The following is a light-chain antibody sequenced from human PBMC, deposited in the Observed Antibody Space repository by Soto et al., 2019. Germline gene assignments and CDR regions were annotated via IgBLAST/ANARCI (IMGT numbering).Light chain of an antibody. J-gene: IGKJ3*01. Sequence: DIQMTQSPSSLSASVGDRVTITCQASQDISKYLNWYQQQPGKAPKLLIYDASNLETGVPSRFSGTGAGAYYTFTISSLYPEDLATYHCQQYDSFPFTFGPGTKVEIK. CDR2: DAS. CDR3: QQYDSFPFT. V-gene: IGKV1-33*01. CDR1: QDISKY.